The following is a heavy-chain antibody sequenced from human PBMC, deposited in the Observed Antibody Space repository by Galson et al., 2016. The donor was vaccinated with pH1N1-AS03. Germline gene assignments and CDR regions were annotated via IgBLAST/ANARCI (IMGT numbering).Heavy chain of an antibody. CDR1: GGSISSGSNY. CDR3: ARHYGDYDWGYGMDV. V-gene: IGHV4-61*02. D-gene: IGHD4-17*01. Sequence: TLSLTCTVSGGSISSGSNYWSWIRQPAGKGLEWIGRIYRSGSTNYNPSLKSRVTISVDTSKNQFSLKLTSVTAADTAVYYCARHYGDYDWGYGMDVWGQGTTVTVSS. J-gene: IGHJ6*02. CDR2: IYRSGST.